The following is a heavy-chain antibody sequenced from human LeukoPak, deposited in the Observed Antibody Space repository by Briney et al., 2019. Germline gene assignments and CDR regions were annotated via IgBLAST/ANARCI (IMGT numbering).Heavy chain of an antibody. J-gene: IGHJ4*02. Sequence: PGGSLRLSCVASEFTINSHWMHWVRQAPGKGLVWVSRINRDGSTTTYADSVKGRFTVSRDNAKNTLNLQMNSLRAEDTAVYYCARGGDYYDSSGYFWRPAEIDYWGQGTLVTVSS. V-gene: IGHV3-74*03. CDR2: INRDGSTT. CDR3: ARGGDYYDSSGYFWRPAEIDY. CDR1: EFTINSHW. D-gene: IGHD3-22*01.